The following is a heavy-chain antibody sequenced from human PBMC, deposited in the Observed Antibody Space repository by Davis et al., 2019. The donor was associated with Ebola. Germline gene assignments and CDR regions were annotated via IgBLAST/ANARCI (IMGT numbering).Heavy chain of an antibody. CDR3: AKHTAMEH. V-gene: IGHV3-7*03. CDR1: VITFSSYA. J-gene: IGHJ1*01. Sequence: GGSLRLSCADSVITFSSYAMTWVRQAPGKGLEWVANIKQDGSEKYYVDSVKGRFTISRDNAKNSLYLQMNSLRAEDTAVYYCAKHTAMEHWGQGTLVTVSS. CDR2: IKQDGSEK. D-gene: IGHD5-18*01.